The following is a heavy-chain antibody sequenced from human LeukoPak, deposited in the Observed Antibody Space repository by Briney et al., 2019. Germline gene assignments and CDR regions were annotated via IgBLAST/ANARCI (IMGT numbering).Heavy chain of an antibody. Sequence: PSETLSLTCTVSGGSISSYYWSWIRQPPGKGLEWIGHIYGSGSTNYNPSLKSRVTLSVDTSKNQFSLKLSSVTAADTAVYYCARLRGYYYDYWGQGTQVTVSS. CDR3: ARLRGYYYDY. D-gene: IGHD5-12*01. V-gene: IGHV4-59*01. CDR1: GGSISSYY. CDR2: IYGSGST. J-gene: IGHJ4*02.